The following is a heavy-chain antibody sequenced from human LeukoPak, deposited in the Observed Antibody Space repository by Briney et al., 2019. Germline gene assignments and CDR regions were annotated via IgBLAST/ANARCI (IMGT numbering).Heavy chain of an antibody. Sequence: GASVKVSCKASGGTFSSYAISWVRQAPGQGLEWMGGIIPIFGTANYAQKFQGRVTITADKSTSTAYMELSSLRSEDTAVYYCARVGTRRGGYNGDDYWGQGTLVTVSS. V-gene: IGHV1-69*06. CDR1: GGTFSSYA. D-gene: IGHD5-24*01. CDR2: IIPIFGTA. CDR3: ARVGTRRGGYNGDDY. J-gene: IGHJ4*02.